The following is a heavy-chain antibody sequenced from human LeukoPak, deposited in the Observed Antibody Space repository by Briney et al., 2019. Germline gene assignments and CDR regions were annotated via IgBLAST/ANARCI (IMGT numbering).Heavy chain of an antibody. D-gene: IGHD3-10*01. J-gene: IGHJ4*02. V-gene: IGHV3-21*01. Sequence: GGSLRLSCAASGVTLSSYTMNWVRQAPGKGLEWVSSISSSSLYIYYADSVKGRFTISRDNAKNSLFLQMSSLRAEDTAVYYCAKVAKYYYGSETYYFFEHWGQGTPVTASS. CDR3: AKVAKYYYGSETYYFFEH. CDR1: GVTLSSYT. CDR2: ISSSSLYI.